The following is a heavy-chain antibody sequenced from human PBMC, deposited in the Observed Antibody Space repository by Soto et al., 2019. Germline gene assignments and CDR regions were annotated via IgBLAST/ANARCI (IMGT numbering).Heavy chain of an antibody. V-gene: IGHV1-2*02. D-gene: IGHD2-2*01. J-gene: IGHJ6*02. CDR1: GYTFTGYY. CDR3: ARVTDIVVVPAAIPRDYYYYGMDV. CDR2: INPNSGGT. Sequence: ASVKVSCKASGYTFTGYYMHWVRQAPGQGLEWMGWINPNSGGTNYAQKFQGRVTMTRDTSISTAYMELSRLRSDDTAVYYCARVTDIVVVPAAIPRDYYYYGMDVWGQGTTVTVSS.